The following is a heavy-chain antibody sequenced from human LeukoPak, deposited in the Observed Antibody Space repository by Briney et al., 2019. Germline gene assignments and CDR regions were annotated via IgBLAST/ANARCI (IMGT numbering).Heavy chain of an antibody. CDR1: GGSISRYY. J-gene: IGHJ4*02. D-gene: IGHD5-18*01. V-gene: IGHV4-4*07. CDR2: IYTSGST. CDR3: ARAYSYGYPFHFDY. Sequence: SETLSLTCTVSGGSISRYYWSWIRQPAGKGLEWIGRIYTSGSTNYNPSLKSRVTMSVDTSKNQFSLKLSSVTAADTAVYYCARAYSYGYPFHFDYWGQGTLVTVSS.